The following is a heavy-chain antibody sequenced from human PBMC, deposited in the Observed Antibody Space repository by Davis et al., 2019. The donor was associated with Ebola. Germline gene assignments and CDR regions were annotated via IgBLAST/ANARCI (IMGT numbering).Heavy chain of an antibody. CDR1: GFTFSSYE. CDR2: ISSSGSTI. V-gene: IGHV3-48*03. Sequence: GESLKISCAASGFTFSSYEMNWVRQAPGKGLEWVSYISSSGSTIYYADSVKGRFTISRDNAKNSLYLQMNSLRAEDTAVYYCARACRYCSSTSWLEPPFLDYWGQGTLVTVSS. D-gene: IGHD2-2*01. J-gene: IGHJ4*02. CDR3: ARACRYCSSTSWLEPPFLDY.